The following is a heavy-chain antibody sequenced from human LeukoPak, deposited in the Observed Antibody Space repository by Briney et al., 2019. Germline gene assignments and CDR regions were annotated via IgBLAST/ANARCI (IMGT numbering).Heavy chain of an antibody. CDR1: GYSFTSYW. CDR3: ARRRDGYNSDFNWFGP. Sequence: PGESLKISCKGSGYSFTSYWIGWVRQMPGKGLEWMGIIYPGDSDTRYSPSFQGQVTISADKSISTAYLQWSSLKASDTAMYYCARRRDGYNSDFNWFGPWGQGTLVTVSS. D-gene: IGHD5-24*01. V-gene: IGHV5-51*01. J-gene: IGHJ5*02. CDR2: IYPGDSDT.